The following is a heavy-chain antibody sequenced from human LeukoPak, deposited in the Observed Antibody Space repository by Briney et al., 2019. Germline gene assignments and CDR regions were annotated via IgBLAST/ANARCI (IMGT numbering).Heavy chain of an antibody. J-gene: IGHJ4*02. CDR1: GYAFTSYG. CDR3: ARDGRSGGYFDY. V-gene: IGHV1-18*01. CDR2: ISGYNGNT. Sequence: ASVKVSCKASGYAFTSYGISWVRQAPGQGLEWMGWISGYNGNTNYAQKLQGRVTMTTDTSTSTAYMELRGLRSDDTAVYYCARDGRSGGYFDYWGQGTLVTVSS. D-gene: IGHD3-10*01.